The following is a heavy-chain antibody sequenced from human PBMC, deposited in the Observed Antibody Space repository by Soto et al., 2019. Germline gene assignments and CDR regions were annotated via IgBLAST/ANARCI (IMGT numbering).Heavy chain of an antibody. CDR2: INPNSGGT. CDR3: ARDRTTMVRGVENWFDP. D-gene: IGHD3-10*01. J-gene: IGHJ5*02. CDR1: GYTFTGYY. Sequence: QVQLVQSGAEVKKPGASVKVSCKASGYTFTGYYMHWVRQAPGQGLEWMGWINPNSGGTNYAQKCQGWVTMTRDTSISTAYMGVSRLRSDDTAVYYCARDRTTMVRGVENWFDPWGQGTLVTVSS. V-gene: IGHV1-2*04.